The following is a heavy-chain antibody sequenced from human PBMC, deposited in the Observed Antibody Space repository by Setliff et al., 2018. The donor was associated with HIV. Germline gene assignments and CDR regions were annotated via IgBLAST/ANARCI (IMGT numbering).Heavy chain of an antibody. CDR2: IYFGGST. V-gene: IGHV4-39*07. Sequence: LSLTCTVSGGSISSSSYYWGWIRQSPGKGLEWIGNIYFGGSTYYNPSLKSRVTISVDTSKSQFSLRLNSVTATDTALYYCARGRFHRLHRPYSGSGSLGIQYFDYWGQGTLVTVSS. D-gene: IGHD3-10*01. CDR3: ARGRFHRLHRPYSGSGSLGIQYFDY. J-gene: IGHJ4*02. CDR1: GGSISSSSYY.